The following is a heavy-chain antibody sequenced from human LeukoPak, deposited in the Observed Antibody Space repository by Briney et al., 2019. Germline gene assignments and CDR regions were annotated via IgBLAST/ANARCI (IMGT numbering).Heavy chain of an antibody. V-gene: IGHV1-18*04. Sequence: GASVKVSCKASGYNFTTYYIHWVRQAPGQGLEWMGWISAYNGNTNYAQKLQGRVTMTTDTSTSTAYMELRSLRSDDTAVYYCARRTLRGDYRRYAFDIWGQGTMVTVSS. J-gene: IGHJ3*02. D-gene: IGHD4-17*01. CDR2: ISAYNGNT. CDR3: ARRTLRGDYRRYAFDI. CDR1: GYNFTTYY.